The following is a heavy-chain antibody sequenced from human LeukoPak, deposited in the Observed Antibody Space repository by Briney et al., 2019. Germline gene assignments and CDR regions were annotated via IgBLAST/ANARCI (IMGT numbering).Heavy chain of an antibody. CDR3: ARYRYGGDPILDN. CDR2: VNPSGSRT. D-gene: IGHD2-21*02. J-gene: IGHJ4*02. Sequence: ASAKVSCKPSGYTFTGYYMHWVRQAPGQGLEWMGIVNPSGSRTSYAQKFQGRATMTRDTSTSTVYMELSSLRSEDTAVYYCARYRYGGDPILDNWGQGIPVTVSS. V-gene: IGHV1-46*01. CDR1: GYTFTGYY.